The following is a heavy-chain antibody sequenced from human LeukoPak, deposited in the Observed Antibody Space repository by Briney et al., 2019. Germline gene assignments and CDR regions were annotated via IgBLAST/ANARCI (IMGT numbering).Heavy chain of an antibody. J-gene: IGHJ5*02. D-gene: IGHD2-2*01. CDR2: INPNSGGT. CDR3: ARGQAAAWYNWFDP. Sequence: GASVKVSCKASGYTFTGYYMHWVRQAPGQGLEWMGWINPNSGGTNYAQKFQGRVTITRNTSISTAYMELSSLRSEDTAVYYCARGQAAAWYNWFDPWGQGTLVTVSS. V-gene: IGHV1-2*02. CDR1: GYTFTGYY.